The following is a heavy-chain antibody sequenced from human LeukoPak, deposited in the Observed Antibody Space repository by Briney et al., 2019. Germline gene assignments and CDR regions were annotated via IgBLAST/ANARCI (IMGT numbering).Heavy chain of an antibody. CDR2: ISSSGSTI. CDR3: AKAYGSGYWYFDL. Sequence: GGSLRLSCAASGFTFSSYEMNWVRQAPGKGLEWVSYISSSGSTIYYADSVKGRFTISRDNAKNSLYLQMNSLRAEDTALYYCAKAYGSGYWYFDLWGRGTLVTVSS. CDR1: GFTFSSYE. D-gene: IGHD3-10*01. J-gene: IGHJ2*01. V-gene: IGHV3-48*03.